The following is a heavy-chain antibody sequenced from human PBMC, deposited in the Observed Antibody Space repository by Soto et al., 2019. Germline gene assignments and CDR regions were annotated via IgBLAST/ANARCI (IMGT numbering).Heavy chain of an antibody. Sequence: PGGSLRLSCAASGFTFSSYSMNWVRQAPGKGLEWVSSISSSSSYIYYADSVKGRFTISRDNAKNSLYLQMNSLRAEDTAVYYCAGDWYYYDSSGYPVDYWGQGTLVTVSS. V-gene: IGHV3-21*01. J-gene: IGHJ4*02. D-gene: IGHD3-22*01. CDR2: ISSSSSYI. CDR1: GFTFSSYS. CDR3: AGDWYYYDSSGYPVDY.